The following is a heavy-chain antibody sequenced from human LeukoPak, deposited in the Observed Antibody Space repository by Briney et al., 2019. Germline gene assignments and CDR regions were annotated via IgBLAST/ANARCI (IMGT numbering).Heavy chain of an antibody. CDR1: GFTFSSYA. D-gene: IGHD3-10*01. Sequence: GGSLRLSCAASGFTFSSYAMSWVRQAPGKGLEWVSAISGSGGSTYYADSVKGRFTISRDNSKNTLYLQMNSLRAEDTAVYYCAKAEWGYGSGSYCIDYWGQGTLVTVSS. CDR3: AKAEWGYGSGSYCIDY. J-gene: IGHJ4*02. CDR2: ISGSGGST. V-gene: IGHV3-23*01.